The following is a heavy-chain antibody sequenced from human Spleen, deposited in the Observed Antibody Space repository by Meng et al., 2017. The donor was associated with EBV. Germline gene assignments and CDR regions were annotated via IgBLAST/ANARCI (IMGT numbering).Heavy chain of an antibody. CDR1: GDSVRNSNW. V-gene: IGHV4-4*02. CDR2: IFHSGTT. CDR3: TRDIVGVTNF. Sequence: QGQRQESGPGLVKPSGTRSLTCAVSGDSVRNSNWWSWVRQTPGKGLEWLGEIFHSGTTNYNPSLKSRATISLDKPKNQFSLNLISVTAADTALYYCTRDIVGVTNFWGQGILVTVSS. D-gene: IGHD1-26*01. J-gene: IGHJ4*02.